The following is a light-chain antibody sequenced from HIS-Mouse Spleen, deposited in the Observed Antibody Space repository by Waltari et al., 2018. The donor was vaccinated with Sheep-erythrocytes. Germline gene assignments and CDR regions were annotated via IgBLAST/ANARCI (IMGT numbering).Light chain of an antibody. CDR2: DAS. V-gene: IGKV3-11*01. CDR3: QQRSNWYT. CDR1: QSVSSY. J-gene: IGKJ2*01. Sequence: EIVLTQSPATLSLSPGERATLSCRASQSVSSYLAWYQPKPGQAPRLLLYDASNRATGIPARFRGRGSGTDFPLTLSSLEPEDFAVYYCQQRSNWYTFGQGTKLEIK.